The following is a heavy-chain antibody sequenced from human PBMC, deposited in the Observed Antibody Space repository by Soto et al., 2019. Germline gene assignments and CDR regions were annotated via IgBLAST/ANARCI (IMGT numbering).Heavy chain of an antibody. Sequence: XEALSLPCTASGVSLFINEWGWVRQPPGRGLEYTGDSYYSGSTNYNPSLKSRVTISVDMSREQFSLKMTSVTAEDTAVYYCARGHNLGGSTFDFWGQGTSVTVSS. CDR2: SYYSGST. D-gene: IGHD3-16*01. CDR1: GVSLFINE. CDR3: ARGHNLGGSTFDF. J-gene: IGHJ3*01. V-gene: IGHV4-59*01.